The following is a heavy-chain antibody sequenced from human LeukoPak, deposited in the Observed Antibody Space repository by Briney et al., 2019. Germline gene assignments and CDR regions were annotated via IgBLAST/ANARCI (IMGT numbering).Heavy chain of an antibody. CDR3: VRQGGWGGAASLIEF. CDR2: MFYRGST. V-gene: IGHV4-39*01. CDR1: GVSISTSTHY. Sequence: PSETLSLTCTVSGVSISTSTHYWAWIRQPPGKGLEWIGSMFYRGSTYYNASLKSRVTLSVDTSRNQFSLKLSSVTPSGTAMYYCVRQGGWGGAASLIEFWGQGTLVTVSS. D-gene: IGHD2-15*01. J-gene: IGHJ4*02.